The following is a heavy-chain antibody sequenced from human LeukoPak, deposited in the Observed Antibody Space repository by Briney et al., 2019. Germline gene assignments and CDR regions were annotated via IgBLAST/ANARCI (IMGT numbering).Heavy chain of an antibody. CDR2: ISDSAAKT. CDR3: AKEDHGIYSTAFDY. CDR1: GFTFSNFA. J-gene: IGHJ4*02. D-gene: IGHD1-26*01. Sequence: GGSLRLSCEVSGFTFSNFAMSWVRQAPGKGLEWISAISDSAAKTYYADSVKGRFTISRDNAKNTVFLQMNSLRAEDTALYYCAKEDHGIYSTAFDYWGQGTLVTVSS. V-gene: IGHV3-23*01.